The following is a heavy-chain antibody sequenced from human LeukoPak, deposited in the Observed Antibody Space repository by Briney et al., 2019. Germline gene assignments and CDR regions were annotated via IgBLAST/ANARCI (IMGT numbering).Heavy chain of an antibody. Sequence: GRSLTPSCGVAAFTFSMYATNSVRQAPGKGLECVSGINLVDGRTYYADSVKSRLAISRDNSKNTLYLQMNSHRGEDTAVYYCAKGASSVAVAGTSYFDSWGQRTLVTVSS. D-gene: IGHD6-19*01. V-gene: IGHV3-23*01. CDR3: AKGASSVAVAGTSYFDS. CDR1: AFTFSMYA. CDR2: INLVDGRT. J-gene: IGHJ4*02.